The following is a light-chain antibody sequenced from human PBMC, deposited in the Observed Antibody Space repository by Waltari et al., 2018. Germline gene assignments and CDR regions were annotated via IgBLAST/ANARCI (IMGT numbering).Light chain of an antibody. V-gene: IGKV3-15*01. J-gene: IGKJ2*02. CDR1: QSVSSN. Sequence: EIVMTQSPATLSVSPGERATLSCRASQSVSSNFAWYQQKPGQAPRLLIYGASTRATGIPARFSGSGSGTEFTLTISSMQSEDFAVYYCQQYNNWPPSCTFGQGTKLEIK. CDR3: QQYNNWPPSCT. CDR2: GAS.